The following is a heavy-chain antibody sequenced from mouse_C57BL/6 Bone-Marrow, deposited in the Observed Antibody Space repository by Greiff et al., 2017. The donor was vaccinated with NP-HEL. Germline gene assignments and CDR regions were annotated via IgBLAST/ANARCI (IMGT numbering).Heavy chain of an antibody. CDR2: ISSGGSYT. J-gene: IGHJ2*01. CDR3: ARRYYSNDVDD. V-gene: IGHV5-6*01. D-gene: IGHD2-5*01. Sequence: EVQLVESGGDLVKPGGSLKLSCAASGFTFSSYCMSWVRQTPDKRLEWVATISSGGSYTYYPDTVKGQFTISRDNAKNTLYLQMSSLKSEDAAMYYCARRYYSNDVDDWGQGTTLTVSS. CDR1: GFTFSSYC.